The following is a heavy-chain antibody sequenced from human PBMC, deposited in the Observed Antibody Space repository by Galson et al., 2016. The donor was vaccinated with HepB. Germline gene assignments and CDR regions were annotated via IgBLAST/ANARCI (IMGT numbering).Heavy chain of an antibody. D-gene: IGHD4/OR15-4a*01. J-gene: IGHJ6*02. V-gene: IGHV4-4*02. CDR2: IYHSGST. CDR1: GDSISSSNW. Sequence: TLSLTCAVSGDSISSSNWWSWVRQPPGKGLEWIGEIYHSGSTSYNPSLKGRVTISVDKSKNQFSLKLSSVTAADTAVYYCARNPNRYYYGMDVWGQGTTVTVSS. CDR3: ARNPNRYYYGMDV.